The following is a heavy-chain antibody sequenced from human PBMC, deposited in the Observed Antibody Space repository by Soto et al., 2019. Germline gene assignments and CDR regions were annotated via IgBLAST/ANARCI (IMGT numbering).Heavy chain of an antibody. CDR1: GFTFSSYA. Sequence: EVQLLESGGGLVQPGGSLRLSCAASGFTFSSYAMSWVRQAPGKGLGWVSAISGSGGSTYYADSVKGRFTISRDNSKNTLYLQMNSLRAEDTAVYYCAKDVSSSWYKNSYESYWGQGTLVTVSS. CDR3: AKDVSSSWYKNSYESY. J-gene: IGHJ4*02. D-gene: IGHD6-13*01. CDR2: ISGSGGST. V-gene: IGHV3-23*01.